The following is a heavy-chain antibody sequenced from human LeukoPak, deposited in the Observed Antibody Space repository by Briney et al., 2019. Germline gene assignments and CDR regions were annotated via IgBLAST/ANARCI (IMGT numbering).Heavy chain of an antibody. D-gene: IGHD2/OR15-2a*01. CDR2: ISDIGSI. V-gene: IGHV4-59*08. J-gene: IGHJ4*02. Sequence: PETLSLTCTVSGGSISSYYWSWIRQPPGKGLEWIAYISDIGSINYNPSLKSRVTISLDTSKNQFSLKLSSVTAADTAVYCCAGHHPRNTVDFWGQGTLVTVSS. CDR3: AGHHPRNTVDF. CDR1: GGSISSYY.